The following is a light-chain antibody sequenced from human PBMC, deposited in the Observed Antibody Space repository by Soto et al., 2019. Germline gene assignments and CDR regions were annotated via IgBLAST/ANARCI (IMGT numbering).Light chain of an antibody. CDR1: QSVSIW. CDR2: KSS. CDR3: QQFNTSPWT. V-gene: IGKV1-5*03. J-gene: IGKJ1*01. Sequence: DIQMTQSPSTLSASEGDRVTISCRASQSVSIWLAWYQQKPGRAPKLLIYKSSILESGVPSRFSGSGSGTEFTLTISSLQHDDFATYYFQQFNTSPWTFGQGTKVEIK.